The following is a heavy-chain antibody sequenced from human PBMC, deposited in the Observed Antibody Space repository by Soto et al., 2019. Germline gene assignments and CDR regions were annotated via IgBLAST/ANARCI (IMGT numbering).Heavy chain of an antibody. V-gene: IGHV4-30-2*01. D-gene: IGHD3-16*01. CDR2: IYQSGST. CDR3: ARGFGAPSHGMDV. Sequence: QLQLQESGSGLVKPSQTLSLTCAVSGGSISSGGYSWSWIRQPPGKGPEWIGYIYQSGSTYYNPSLKSRVTISVDRSKNQFSLKLSSVTAADTAVYYCARGFGAPSHGMDVWGQGTTVTVSS. J-gene: IGHJ6*02. CDR1: GGSISSGGYS.